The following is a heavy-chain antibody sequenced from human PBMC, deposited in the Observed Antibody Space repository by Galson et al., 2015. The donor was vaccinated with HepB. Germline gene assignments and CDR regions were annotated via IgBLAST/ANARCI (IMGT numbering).Heavy chain of an antibody. D-gene: IGHD6-13*01. J-gene: IGHJ6*03. V-gene: IGHV4-61*08. Sequence: LVKPTQTLTLTCTFSGFSLSTSGVAVGWIRQPPGKGLEWIGYIYYSGSTNYNPSLKSRVTISVDTSKNQFSLKLSSVTAADTAVYYCARLQYSSSWPQDYYYYMDVWGKGTTVTVSS. CDR1: GFSLSTSGVA. CDR2: IYYSGST. CDR3: ARLQYSSSWPQDYYYYMDV.